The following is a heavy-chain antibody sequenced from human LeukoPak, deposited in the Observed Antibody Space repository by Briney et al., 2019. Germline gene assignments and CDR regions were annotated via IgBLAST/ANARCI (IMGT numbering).Heavy chain of an antibody. D-gene: IGHD1-26*01. CDR1: EFTASRNY. Sequence: GGSLRLSCAVSEFTASRNYMNWVRQAPGKGLEWVSLIYSGGGTEYADSVRGRFTISRDNSKNTLFLQMNSLRAEDTAVYYCARKTDTTVGGDYWGRGTLVTVSS. V-gene: IGHV3-53*01. CDR2: IYSGGGT. CDR3: ARKTDTTVGGDY. J-gene: IGHJ4*02.